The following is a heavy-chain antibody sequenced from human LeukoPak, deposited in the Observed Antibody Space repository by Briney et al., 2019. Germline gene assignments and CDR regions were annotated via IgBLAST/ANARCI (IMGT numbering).Heavy chain of an antibody. CDR3: AKVKMAVVGATDAFDI. D-gene: IGHD1-26*01. J-gene: IGHJ3*02. CDR1: GFTFSSYA. CDR2: ISYDGSNK. V-gene: IGHV3-30-3*01. Sequence: GGSLRLSCAASGFTFSSYAMHWVRQAPGKGLEWVAVISYDGSNKYYADSVKGRFTISRDNSKNTLYLQMNSLRAEDTAVYYCAKVKMAVVGATDAFDIWGQGTMVTVPS.